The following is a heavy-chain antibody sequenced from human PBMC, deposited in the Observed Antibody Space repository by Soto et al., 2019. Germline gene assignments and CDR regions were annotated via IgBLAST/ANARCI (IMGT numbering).Heavy chain of an antibody. CDR1: GFTFSSYG. V-gene: IGHV3-30*18. J-gene: IGHJ4*02. Sequence: GGSLRLSCAASGFTFSSYGMHWVRQAPGKGLEWVAVISYDGSNKYYADSVKGRFTISRDNSKNTLYLQMNSLRVEDTAVYYCAKDISSGYSPRYFDYWGQGTLVTVSS. D-gene: IGHD3-22*01. CDR2: ISYDGSNK. CDR3: AKDISSGYSPRYFDY.